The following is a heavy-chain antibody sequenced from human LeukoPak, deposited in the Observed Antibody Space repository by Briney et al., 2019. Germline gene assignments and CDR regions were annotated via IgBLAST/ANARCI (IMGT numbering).Heavy chain of an antibody. J-gene: IGHJ4*02. CDR2: IYYSGST. Sequence: PSETLSLTCTVSGGSISSSSYYWGWIRQPPGKGLEWIGSIYYSGSTYYNPSLKSRVTISVDTSKNQFSLKLSSVTAADTAVYYCAREGVYYDSSAGDYWGQGTLVTVSS. CDR3: AREGVYYDSSAGDY. V-gene: IGHV4-39*07. CDR1: GGSISSSSYY. D-gene: IGHD3-22*01.